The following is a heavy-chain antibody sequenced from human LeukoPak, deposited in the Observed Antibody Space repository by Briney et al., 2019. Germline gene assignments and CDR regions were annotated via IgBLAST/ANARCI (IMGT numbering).Heavy chain of an antibody. CDR1: GFTFSSYS. CDR3: ARDIIRFLEPSYYMDV. CDR2: ISSSSSYI. Sequence: GGSLRLSCAASGFTFSSYSMNWVRQAPGKGLEWVSSISSSSSYIYYADSVKGRFTISRDNAKNSLYLQMNSLRAEDTAAYYCARDIIRFLEPSYYMDVWGKGTTVTVSS. D-gene: IGHD3-3*01. V-gene: IGHV3-21*01. J-gene: IGHJ6*03.